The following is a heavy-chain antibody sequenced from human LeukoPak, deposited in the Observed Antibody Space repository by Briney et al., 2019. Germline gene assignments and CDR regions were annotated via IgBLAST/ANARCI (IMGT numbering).Heavy chain of an antibody. Sequence: ASVTLSCRASGYTFTDYYVHWVRQAPGQGLEWMGWINPNSGGTFSAQNFQGRVTMTRDTSLSTAYMELSRLRSDDTAVYYCARGGGRYSNSWGQGALVTVSS. V-gene: IGHV1-2*02. D-gene: IGHD1-26*01. CDR3: ARGGGRYSNS. CDR1: GYTFTDYY. CDR2: INPNSGGT. J-gene: IGHJ4*02.